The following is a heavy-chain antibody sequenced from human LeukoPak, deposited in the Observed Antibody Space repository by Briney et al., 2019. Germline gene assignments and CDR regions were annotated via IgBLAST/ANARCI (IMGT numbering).Heavy chain of an antibody. CDR1: GFTFSSHG. CDR3: AKHLAAAGVFDY. CDR2: IWYDGSNK. V-gene: IGHV3-33*06. D-gene: IGHD6-13*01. J-gene: IGHJ4*02. Sequence: GGSLRLSCAASGFTFSSHGMHWVRQAPGKGLEWVAVIWYDGSNKYYADSVKGRFTISRDNSKNTLYLQMNSLRAEDTAVYYCAKHLAAAGVFDYWGQGTLVTVSS.